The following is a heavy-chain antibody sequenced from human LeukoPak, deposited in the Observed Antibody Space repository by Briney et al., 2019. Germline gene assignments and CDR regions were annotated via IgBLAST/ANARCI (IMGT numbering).Heavy chain of an antibody. D-gene: IGHD2-15*01. J-gene: IGHJ4*02. CDR3: ARKGGHFDY. Sequence: SETLSLTCTVSGDSINYYYWSWIRQSPGKGLEWIGYVYYNGSAKYNPSLKSRVTISVDMSKNQFSLKVSSVTAADTAIHYCARKGGHFDYWGQGTLVTVSS. CDR1: GDSINYYY. CDR2: VYYNGSA. V-gene: IGHV4-59*01.